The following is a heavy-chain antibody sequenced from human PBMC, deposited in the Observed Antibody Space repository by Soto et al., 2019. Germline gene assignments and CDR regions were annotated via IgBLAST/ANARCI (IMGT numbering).Heavy chain of an antibody. D-gene: IGHD2-21*02. CDR1: GGSISSSSYF. V-gene: IGHV4-39*01. Sequence: SETLSLTCVVSGGSISSSSYFWGWIRQPPGKGLEWIGSIYYSGSTYYNPSLKSRVTVSVDTSKNQFSLKLSSVTAADTAVYYCARHPSDFWFDPWGQGTLVTVSS. CDR3: ARHPSDFWFDP. J-gene: IGHJ5*02. CDR2: IYYSGST.